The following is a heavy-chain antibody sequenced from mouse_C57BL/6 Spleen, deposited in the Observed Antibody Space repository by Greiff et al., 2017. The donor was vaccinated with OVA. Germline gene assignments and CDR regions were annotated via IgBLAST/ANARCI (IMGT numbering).Heavy chain of an antibody. J-gene: IGHJ2*01. D-gene: IGHD5-5*01. Sequence: QVQLQQPGAELVMPGASVKLSCKASGYTFTSSWMHWVKQRPGHGLEWIGELDPSDSYTNYNQKFTGQSTLPVDKSSSTAYMQLSSRTSEDSAVYYCARGLPYYFDYWGQGTTLTVSS. CDR3: ARGLPYYFDY. CDR1: GYTFTSSW. V-gene: IGHV1-69*01. CDR2: LDPSDSYT.